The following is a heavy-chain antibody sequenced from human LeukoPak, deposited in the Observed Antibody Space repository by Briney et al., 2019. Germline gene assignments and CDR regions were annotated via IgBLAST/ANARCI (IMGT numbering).Heavy chain of an antibody. CDR2: IYTSGST. Sequence: SQTLSLTCTVSGGSISSGSYYWSWIRQPAGKGLEWIGRIYTSGSTNYNPSLKSRVTISVDTSKNQFSLKLSSVTAADTAVYCCARSDFWGGYSHYWGQGTLVTVSS. D-gene: IGHD3-3*01. V-gene: IGHV4-61*02. CDR3: ARSDFWGGYSHY. J-gene: IGHJ4*02. CDR1: GGSISSGSYY.